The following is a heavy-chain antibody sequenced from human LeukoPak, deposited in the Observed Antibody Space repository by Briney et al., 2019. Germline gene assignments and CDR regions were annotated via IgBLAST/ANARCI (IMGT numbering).Heavy chain of an antibody. Sequence: PSETLSLTCTVSGGSMSSYYWGWIRQPPGKGLEWIGSIYSSGTTYYNPSLKSRVTVSVDTSKNQFSLNLSSVTAADTAVYYCARQEGYRPLDYWGQGTLVTVSS. CDR3: ARQEGYRPLDY. CDR1: GGSMSSYY. D-gene: IGHD2-15*01. CDR2: IYSSGTT. J-gene: IGHJ4*02. V-gene: IGHV4-39*01.